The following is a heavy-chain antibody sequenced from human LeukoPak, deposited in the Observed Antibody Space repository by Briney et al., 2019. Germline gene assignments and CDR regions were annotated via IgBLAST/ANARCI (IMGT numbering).Heavy chain of an antibody. J-gene: IGHJ4*02. CDR2: TYYSASWYN. CDR1: GDSVSTNRAG. D-gene: IGHD5-24*01. CDR3: ARGWLQSGFDY. Sequence: SQTLSLTCAISGDSVSTNRAGWNWIRQSPSRGLEWLGRTYYSASWYNDHAVAVRSRLTISADTSKTQFSLLFSSVSPDDTAVYFCARGWLQSGFDYWGQGTLVTVSS. V-gene: IGHV6-1*01.